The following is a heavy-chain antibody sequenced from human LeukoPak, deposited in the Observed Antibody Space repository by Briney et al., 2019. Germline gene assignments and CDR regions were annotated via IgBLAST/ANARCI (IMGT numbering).Heavy chain of an antibody. J-gene: IGHJ4*02. CDR2: MSGSGGST. CDR3: AKGEARTTPFDY. CDR1: GFTFSSHA. D-gene: IGHD1-14*01. Sequence: GGSLRLSCAASGFTFSSHAMSWVRQAPGKGLEWVSGMSGSGGSTYYAESVKGRFTISRDNSKNTLSLQMNSLRVEDTAVYYCAKGEARTTPFDYWGQGTLVTVSS. V-gene: IGHV3-23*01.